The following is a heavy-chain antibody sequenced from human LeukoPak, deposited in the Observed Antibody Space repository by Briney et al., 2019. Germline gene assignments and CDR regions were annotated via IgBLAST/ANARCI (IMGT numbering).Heavy chain of an antibody. CDR2: IRHDGTNK. J-gene: IGHJ4*02. Sequence: PGGSLRLSCAASGFTFSSDGVHWVRQAPGKGLEWVAFIRHDGTNKYNADSVKGRFTISRDNSKNTLYLQMNSLRAEDTAVYYCAKDRGGYSSGWYDYWGQGTLVTVSS. V-gene: IGHV3-30*02. CDR1: GFTFSSDG. D-gene: IGHD6-19*01. CDR3: AKDRGGYSSGWYDY.